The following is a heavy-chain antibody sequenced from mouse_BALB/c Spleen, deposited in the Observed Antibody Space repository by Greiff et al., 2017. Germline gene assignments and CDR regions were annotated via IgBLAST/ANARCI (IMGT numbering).Heavy chain of an antibody. V-gene: IGHV5-6*01. CDR3: ARPRSTMITEAMDY. J-gene: IGHJ4*01. D-gene: IGHD2-4*01. CDR2: ISSGGSYT. CDR1: GFTFSSYG. Sequence: EVQLVESGGDLVKPGGSLKLSCAASGFTFSSYGMSWVRQSPDKRLEWVATISSGGSYTYYPDSVKGRFTISRDNAKNTLYLQMSSLKSEDTAMYYCARPRSTMITEAMDYWGQGTSVTVSS.